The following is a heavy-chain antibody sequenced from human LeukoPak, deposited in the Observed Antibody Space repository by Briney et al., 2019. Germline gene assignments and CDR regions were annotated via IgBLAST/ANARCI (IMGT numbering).Heavy chain of an antibody. CDR2: IIPILGIA. CDR3: ARDYYDSSGYSKDVFDI. V-gene: IGHV1-69*04. J-gene: IGHJ3*02. Sequence: SVKVSCKASGGTFSNYAISWVRQAPGQGLEWMGRIIPILGIANYAQKFQGRVTITADKSTSTAYMELSSLRSEDTAVYYCARDYYDSSGYSKDVFDIWGQGKMVTVSS. CDR1: GGTFSNYA. D-gene: IGHD3-22*01.